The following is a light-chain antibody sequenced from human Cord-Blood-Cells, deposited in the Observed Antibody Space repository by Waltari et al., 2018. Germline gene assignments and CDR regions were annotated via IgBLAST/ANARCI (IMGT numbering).Light chain of an antibody. CDR1: QSVLYSSNNKNY. J-gene: IGKJ2*01. CDR3: QQYYSTPT. V-gene: IGKV4-1*01. Sequence: DIVMTQSPDSLAVSLGERATINGKSSQSVLYSSNNKNYLAWYQQKTGQPPKLLIYWASTRESGVPDRFSGSGSGTDFTLTISSLQAEDVAVYYCQQYYSTPTFGHVTKLEIK. CDR2: WAS.